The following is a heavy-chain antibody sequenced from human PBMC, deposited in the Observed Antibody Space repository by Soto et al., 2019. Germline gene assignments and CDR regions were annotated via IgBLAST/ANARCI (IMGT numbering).Heavy chain of an antibody. CDR2: ISSSSSTI. CDR3: ARDHPPIVVVPVDAFDI. J-gene: IGHJ3*02. V-gene: IGHV3-48*02. D-gene: IGHD2-21*01. CDR1: GFTFSSYS. Sequence: GGSLRLSCAASGFTFSSYSMNWVRQAPGKGLEWVSYISSSSSTIYYADSVKGRFTISRDNAKNSLYLQMNSLRDEDTAVYYCARDHPPIVVVPVDAFDIWGQGTMVTVSS.